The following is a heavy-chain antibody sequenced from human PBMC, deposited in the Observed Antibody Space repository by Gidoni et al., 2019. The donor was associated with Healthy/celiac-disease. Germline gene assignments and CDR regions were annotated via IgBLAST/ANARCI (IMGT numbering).Heavy chain of an antibody. CDR3: ARRGYYDSTTF. J-gene: IGHJ4*02. D-gene: IGHD3-22*01. Sequence: QLHLQESGPGLLKPSETLSLTCPVPAVSISSSSYYWGWIRQPPGKGLEWIGSIYYSGSTYYNPSIKSRVTISVDTSKNQFSMKLSSVTAADTAVYYCARRGYYDSTTFWGQGTLVTVSS. CDR1: AVSISSSSYY. CDR2: IYYSGST. V-gene: IGHV4-39*01.